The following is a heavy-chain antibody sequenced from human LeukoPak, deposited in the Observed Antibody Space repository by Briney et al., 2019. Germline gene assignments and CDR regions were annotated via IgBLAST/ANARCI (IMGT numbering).Heavy chain of an antibody. CDR3: ARQVVPAASSWFDP. CDR2: INHSGST. V-gene: IGHV4-34*01. CDR1: GGSFSGYY. J-gene: IGHJ5*02. D-gene: IGHD2-2*01. Sequence: SSETLSLTCAVYGGSFSGYYWSWIRQPPGKGLEWIGEINHSGSTNYNPSLKSRVTISVDTSKNQFSLKLSSVTAADTAVYYCARQVVPAASSWFDPWGQGTLVTVSS.